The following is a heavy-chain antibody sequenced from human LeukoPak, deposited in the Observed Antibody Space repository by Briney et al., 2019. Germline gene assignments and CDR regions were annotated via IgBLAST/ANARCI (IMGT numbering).Heavy chain of an antibody. CDR2: IKQDGSEK. V-gene: IGHV3-7*03. CDR3: ARSIAAAGMGPGRNY. D-gene: IGHD6-13*01. CDR1: GFTFNTYW. J-gene: IGHJ4*02. Sequence: TGGSLRLSCAASGFTFNTYWMTWVRQAPGKGLEWVANIKQDGSEKYYVDSVKGRFTISRDNTRNSLYLQMNSLRAEDTAVYYCARSIAAAGMGPGRNYWGQGTLVTVSS.